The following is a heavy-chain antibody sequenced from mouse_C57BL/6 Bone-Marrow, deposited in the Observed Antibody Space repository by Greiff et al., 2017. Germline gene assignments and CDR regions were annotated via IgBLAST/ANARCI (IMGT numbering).Heavy chain of an antibody. CDR3: ADGYYSAWFAY. J-gene: IGHJ3*01. Sequence: VQLQQSGAELVRPGASVKLSCTASGFNIKDYYMHWVKQRPEQGLEWIGRIDPEDGDTEYAPKFQGKATMTADTSSNTAYLQLSSLPSEDTAVYYCADGYYSAWFAYWGQGTLVTVSA. CDR2: IDPEDGDT. D-gene: IGHD2-3*01. CDR1: GFNIKDYY. V-gene: IGHV14-1*01.